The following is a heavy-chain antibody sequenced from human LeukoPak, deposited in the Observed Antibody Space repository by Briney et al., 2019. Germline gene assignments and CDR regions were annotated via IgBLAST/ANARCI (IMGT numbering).Heavy chain of an antibody. CDR3: AKVGYSYGHYYYYMDV. CDR1: GFTFSSYA. V-gene: IGHV3-48*01. CDR2: ISSSGSTI. Sequence: GGSLRLSCAASGFTFSSYAMSWVRQAPGKGLEWVSYISSSGSTIYYADSVKGRFTISRDNSKNTLYLQMNSLRAEDTAVYYCAKVGYSYGHYYYYMDVWGKGTTVTVSS. J-gene: IGHJ6*03. D-gene: IGHD5-18*01.